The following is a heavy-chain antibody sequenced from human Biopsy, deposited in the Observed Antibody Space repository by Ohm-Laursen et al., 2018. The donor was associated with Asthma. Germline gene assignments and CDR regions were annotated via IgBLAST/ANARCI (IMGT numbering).Heavy chain of an antibody. V-gene: IGHV4-59*01. CDR2: VYWTGST. J-gene: IGHJ4*02. CDR1: GGSISSFY. Sequence: TLSLTCCVYGGSISSFYWSWIRQSPEKGLEWMGYVYWTGSTNYNPSLKSRITTSVDTSKNRMFLELTSVTAADTAIYYCVRAVRNEQWLAPFDYWGQGKPVTVSS. D-gene: IGHD6-19*01. CDR3: VRAVRNEQWLAPFDY.